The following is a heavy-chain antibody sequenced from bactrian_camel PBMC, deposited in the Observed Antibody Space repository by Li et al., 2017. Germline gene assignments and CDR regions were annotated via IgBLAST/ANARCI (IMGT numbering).Heavy chain of an antibody. Sequence: QLVESGGRSVQAGGSLRLACQASGNTDSVNYMGSFRQVPGKEREEVAEIRASGAPRYLVDSVKGRFTISRDNAKNTLDPRMDHLEPEDTGMYYCAADLASAAYCSSSGRIAWGQGTQVTVS. CDR2: IRASGAPR. V-gene: IGHV3S53*01. CDR3: AADLASAAYCSSSGRIA. J-gene: IGHJ6*01. CDR1: GNTDSVNY. D-gene: IGHD3*01.